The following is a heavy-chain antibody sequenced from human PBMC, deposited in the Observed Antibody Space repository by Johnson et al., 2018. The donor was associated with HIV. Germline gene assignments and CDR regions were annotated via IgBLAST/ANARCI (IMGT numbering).Heavy chain of an antibody. Sequence: VQLVESGGGLVQPGRSLRLSCAASGFTFDDYAMHWVRQAPGKGLEWVSGINWNGGSTGYADSVKGRFTISRDNAKNSLYLQMNSLRAEDTAVYYCARDRKWVGARSGDAFDIWGQGTMVTVSS. CDR1: GFTFDDYA. V-gene: IGHV3-9*01. J-gene: IGHJ3*02. CDR2: INWNGGST. CDR3: ARDRKWVGARSGDAFDI. D-gene: IGHD2-15*01.